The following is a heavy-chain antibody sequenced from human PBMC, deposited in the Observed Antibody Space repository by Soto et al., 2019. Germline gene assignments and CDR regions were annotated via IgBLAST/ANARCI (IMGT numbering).Heavy chain of an antibody. CDR3: AKAVKYYDSTGYDAFAV. J-gene: IGHJ3*01. V-gene: IGHV4-59*01. D-gene: IGHD3-22*01. Sequence: SETLSLTCTVSGDSISIYFWTWIRHPPGKALEWIGYMFHSGRTNYNPSLTSRVTMSADTSNNQFSLTLTSVTAADTAVYYCAKAVKYYDSTGYDAFAVWGQGIMVTVSS. CDR1: GDSISIYF. CDR2: MFHSGRT.